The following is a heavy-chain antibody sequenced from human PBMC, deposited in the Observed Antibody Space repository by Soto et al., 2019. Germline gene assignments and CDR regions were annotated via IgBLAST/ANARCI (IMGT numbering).Heavy chain of an antibody. CDR2: TYYRSNWRH. CDR1: GASVSSNTAA. V-gene: IGHV6-1*01. D-gene: IGHD6-19*01. J-gene: IGHJ1*01. Sequence: SQTLSLTCAISGASVSSNTAAWNWIRSSPSRGLEWLGRTYYRSNWRHDYAVSVKSRINVNPDTSKNDFSLQLNSVTPDDTAVYYCGTGVARSGFELWRQRTLVIVSS. CDR3: GTGVARSGFEL.